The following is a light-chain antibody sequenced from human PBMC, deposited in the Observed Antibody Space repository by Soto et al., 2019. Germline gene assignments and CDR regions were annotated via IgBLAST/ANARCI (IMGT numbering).Light chain of an antibody. J-gene: IGLJ2*01. Sequence: QLVLTQPPSASGTPRQRVTISCSGSSSNIGSNTVNWYQQLPGTAPKLLIYSNNQRPSGVPDRFSGSKSGTSASLAISGLQSEDEDDYYCAAWDDSLNGVVFGGGTKVTVL. V-gene: IGLV1-44*01. CDR1: SSNIGSNT. CDR2: SNN. CDR3: AAWDDSLNGVV.